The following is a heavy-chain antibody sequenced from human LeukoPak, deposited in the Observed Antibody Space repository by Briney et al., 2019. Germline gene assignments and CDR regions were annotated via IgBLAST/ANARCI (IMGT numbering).Heavy chain of an antibody. Sequence: PSETLSLTCTVSGGSISSYYWSWIRQPPGKGLEWIGYIYYSGSTNYNPSLKSRVTISVDTSKNQFSLKLSSVTAADTAVYYCARERACYYMDVWGKGTTVTVSS. V-gene: IGHV4-59*01. CDR3: ARERACYYMDV. J-gene: IGHJ6*03. CDR1: GGSISSYY. CDR2: IYYSGST.